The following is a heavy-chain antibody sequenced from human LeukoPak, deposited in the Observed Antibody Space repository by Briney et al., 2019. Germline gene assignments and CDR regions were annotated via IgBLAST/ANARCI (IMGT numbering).Heavy chain of an antibody. D-gene: IGHD3-22*01. CDR3: ATGNPPHDSSGYYPPGY. V-gene: IGHV1-24*01. J-gene: IGHJ4*02. CDR1: GYTLTELS. CDR2: FDPEDGET. Sequence: WASVKVSCKVSGYTLTELSMHWVRPAPGKGLEWMGGFDPEDGETIYAQKFQGRVTMTEDTSTDTAYMELSSLRSEDTAVYYCATGNPPHDSSGYYPPGYWGQGTLVTVSS.